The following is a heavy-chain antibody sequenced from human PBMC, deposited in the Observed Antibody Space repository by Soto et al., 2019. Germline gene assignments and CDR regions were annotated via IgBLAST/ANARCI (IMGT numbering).Heavy chain of an antibody. CDR1: GFTFSSYA. Sequence: EVQLLESGGGLVQPGGSLRLSCAASGFTFSSYAMSWVRQAPGKGLEWVSAISGSGGSTYYADSVKGRFTISRDNSKNTLYLQMNSLRAEDTAVYYCAKEARPRYQQLVPNWFDPWGQGTLVTVSS. J-gene: IGHJ5*02. CDR2: ISGSGGST. D-gene: IGHD6-13*01. CDR3: AKEARPRYQQLVPNWFDP. V-gene: IGHV3-23*01.